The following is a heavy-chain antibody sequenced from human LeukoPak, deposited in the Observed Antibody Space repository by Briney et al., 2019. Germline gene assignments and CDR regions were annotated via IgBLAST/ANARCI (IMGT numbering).Heavy chain of an antibody. CDR2: IYITGST. J-gene: IGHJ6*03. D-gene: IGHD3-22*01. Sequence: SETLSLTCNVSGGSIINYYWSWIRQSAGTGLEWVGRIYITGSTTYNPSLQSRLSMSVDTSKNQFSLRLRSVSAAATAVYYCARLKYYDSTGYCPGYYMDVWGKRITVTVSS. CDR3: ARLKYYDSTGYCPGYYMDV. V-gene: IGHV4-4*07. CDR1: GGSIINYY.